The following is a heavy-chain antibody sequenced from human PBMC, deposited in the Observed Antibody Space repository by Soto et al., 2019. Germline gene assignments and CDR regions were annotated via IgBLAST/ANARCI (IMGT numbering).Heavy chain of an antibody. CDR3: TTSGVSTRYGMDV. CDR1: GSTVSNAY. CDR2: MKSKSDGGTT. D-gene: IGHD4-4*01. J-gene: IGHJ6*01. V-gene: IGHV3-15*07. Sequence: EVQLVESGGGLVKPGGSLRLSCAASGSTVSNAYMNWVRQAPGKGLEWVGRMKSKSDGGTTDYAAPVKGRFTISSDDSENTVYLQMNSLKIEDTAVYYCTTSGVSTRYGMDVWGQGTTVTVSP.